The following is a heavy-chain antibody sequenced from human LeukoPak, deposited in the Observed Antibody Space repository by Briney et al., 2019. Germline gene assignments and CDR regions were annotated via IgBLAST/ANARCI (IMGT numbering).Heavy chain of an antibody. Sequence: GGSLRLSCAASGFTFSSYGMHWVRQAPGKGLEWVAVIWYDGSNKHYADSVKGRFTISRDNSKNTLYLQMNSLRAEDTAVYYCATAPYYYGSGSYPYYYYGMDVWGQGTTVTVSS. CDR2: IWYDGSNK. CDR1: GFTFSSYG. D-gene: IGHD3-10*01. CDR3: ATAPYYYGSGSYPYYYYGMDV. V-gene: IGHV3-33*01. J-gene: IGHJ6*02.